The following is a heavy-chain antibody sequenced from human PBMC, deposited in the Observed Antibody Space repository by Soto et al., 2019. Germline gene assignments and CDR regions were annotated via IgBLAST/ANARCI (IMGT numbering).Heavy chain of an antibody. CDR2: ISGGNGNT. Sequence: QVPLVQSGAAVKKPGASVKVSCKASGYMFTKSAMHWVRQAPGQRLEWMGWISGGNGNTKYSPKLQDRVTITRDTSASTAYMELSSLRSEDTALYYCARDGVAAGNINFDYWGQGTLVTVSS. CDR1: GYMFTKSA. V-gene: IGHV1-3*01. CDR3: ARDGVAAGNINFDY. J-gene: IGHJ4*02. D-gene: IGHD6-19*01.